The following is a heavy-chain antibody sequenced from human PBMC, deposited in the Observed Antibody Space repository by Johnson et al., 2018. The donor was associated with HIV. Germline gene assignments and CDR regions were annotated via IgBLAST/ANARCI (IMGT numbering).Heavy chain of an antibody. V-gene: IGHV3-11*04. CDR3: ARDLRDIVVPGAFDI. CDR2: ISSSGRTL. Sequence: QVQLVESGGGLVKPGGSLRLSCAASGFIFSDYYMSWIRQAPGKGLERVSYISSSGRTLDYADSVKGRFTISGDNAKNSLYLQMNSLRAEDTAVYYCARDLRDIVVPGAFDIWGQGTMVTVSS. CDR1: GFIFSDYY. D-gene: IGHD5-12*01. J-gene: IGHJ3*02.